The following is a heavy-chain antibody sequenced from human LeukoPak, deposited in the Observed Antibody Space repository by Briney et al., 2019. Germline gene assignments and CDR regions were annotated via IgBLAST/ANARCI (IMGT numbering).Heavy chain of an antibody. CDR1: GFTFDDYA. J-gene: IGHJ4*02. Sequence: LGGSLRLSCAASGFTFDDYAMHWVRQAPGKGLEWVSLISWDGGSTYYADSVKGRFTISRDNSKNSLYLQMNSLRAEDTALYYCAKDRAKDYYDSSGYYDYWGQGTLVTVSS. CDR2: ISWDGGST. V-gene: IGHV3-43D*03. CDR3: AKDRAKDYYDSSGYYDY. D-gene: IGHD3-22*01.